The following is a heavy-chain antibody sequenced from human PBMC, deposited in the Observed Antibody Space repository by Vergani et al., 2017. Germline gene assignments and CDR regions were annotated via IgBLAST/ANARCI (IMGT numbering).Heavy chain of an antibody. Sequence: QVQLVESGGGLVKPGGSLRLSCAASGFTFSDYYMTWIRQAPGKGLEWISYISSSGSTIYYADSVKGRFTISRDNSKNTLYLQMNSLRAEDTAVYYCAKALFRQLVPFDYWGQGTLVTVSS. CDR3: AKALFRQLVPFDY. D-gene: IGHD6-13*01. J-gene: IGHJ4*02. CDR2: ISSSGSTI. V-gene: IGHV3-11*01. CDR1: GFTFSDYY.